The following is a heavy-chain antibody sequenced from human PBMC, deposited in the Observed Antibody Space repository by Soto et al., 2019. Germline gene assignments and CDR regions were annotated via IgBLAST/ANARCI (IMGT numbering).Heavy chain of an antibody. V-gene: IGHV4-34*01. CDR3: ARPRSTIFGVVRGFDY. Sequence: SETLSLTCAVYGGSFSGYYWSWIRQPPGKGLEWIGEINHSGSTNYNPSLKSRVTISVDTSKNQFPLKLSSVTAADTAVYYCARPRSTIFGVVRGFDYWGQGTLVTVSS. CDR2: INHSGST. D-gene: IGHD3-3*01. CDR1: GGSFSGYY. J-gene: IGHJ4*02.